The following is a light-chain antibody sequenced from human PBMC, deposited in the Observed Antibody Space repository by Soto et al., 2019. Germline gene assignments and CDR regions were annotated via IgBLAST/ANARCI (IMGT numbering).Light chain of an antibody. CDR3: QQYNGYSKYT. Sequence: DIQMTQSPSTLSASVGDRVIITCRASQSISSWLAWYQQKPGKAPMLLIYKASSLERGVPSRFSGSGSGTEFTLTISSLQPDDFATYYCQQYNGYSKYTFGQGTKLEIK. J-gene: IGKJ2*01. CDR1: QSISSW. CDR2: KAS. V-gene: IGKV1-5*03.